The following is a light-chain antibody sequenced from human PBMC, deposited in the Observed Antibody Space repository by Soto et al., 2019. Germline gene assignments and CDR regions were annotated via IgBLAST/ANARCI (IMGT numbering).Light chain of an antibody. CDR1: QSVGSS. CDR2: DAS. CDR3: QQRSNWPPIS. V-gene: IGKV3-11*01. Sequence: EIVLTQSPATLSLSPGETTTLSCRASQSVGSSLAWYQQRPGQAPRLLTYDASVRATGIPDRFSGSGSATDFTLTISSLEPEDFAIYYCQQRSNWPPISFGQGTKLEIK. J-gene: IGKJ2*01.